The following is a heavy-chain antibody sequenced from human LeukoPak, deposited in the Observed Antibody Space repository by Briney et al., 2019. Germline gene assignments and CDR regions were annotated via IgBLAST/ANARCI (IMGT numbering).Heavy chain of an antibody. D-gene: IGHD3-10*02. CDR2: IRGTGGDT. Sequence: GGSLRLSCAASGFPFSTYAMNWVRLAPGKGLEWVSSIRGTGGDTYYADSVKGRFTISRDNAKNSLYLQMNSLRAENTAVYYCAELGITMIGGVWGKGTTVTISS. J-gene: IGHJ6*04. CDR1: GFPFSTYA. V-gene: IGHV3-23*01. CDR3: AELGITMIGGV.